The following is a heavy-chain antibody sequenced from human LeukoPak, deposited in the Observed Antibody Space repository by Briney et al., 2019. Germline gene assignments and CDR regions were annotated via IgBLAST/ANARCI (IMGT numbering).Heavy chain of an antibody. CDR2: ISASGGAT. CDR3: AKELLDFTDYYMDV. J-gene: IGHJ6*03. V-gene: IGHV3-23*01. Sequence: PGGTLRLSCTASGFSFSDYVMTWVRQAPGKGLEWVSGISASGGATYYADSVKGRFTISRDNSKNTLYLQMNSRRAEDTAIYYCAKELLDFTDYYMDVWGKGTTVTVSS. CDR1: GFSFSDYV. D-gene: IGHD3-10*01.